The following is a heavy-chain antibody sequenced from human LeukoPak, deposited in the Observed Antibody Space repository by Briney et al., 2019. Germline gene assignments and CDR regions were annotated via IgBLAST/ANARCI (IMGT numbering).Heavy chain of an antibody. CDR2: IYTSGST. J-gene: IGHJ3*02. Sequence: SETLSLTCTVSGGSINSGSYYWSWIRQPAGKGLEWIGRIYTSGSTNYNPSLKSRVTISVDTSKNQFSLKLSSVTAADTAVYYCARPYSSFGYDAFDIWGQGTMVTVSS. D-gene: IGHD6-6*01. V-gene: IGHV4-61*02. CDR3: ARPYSSFGYDAFDI. CDR1: GGSINSGSYY.